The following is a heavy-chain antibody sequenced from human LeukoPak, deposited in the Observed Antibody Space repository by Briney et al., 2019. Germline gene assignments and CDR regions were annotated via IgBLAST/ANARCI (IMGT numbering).Heavy chain of an antibody. D-gene: IGHD6-25*01. CDR2: IYHSGST. Sequence: SETLSLTCAVSGYSISSGYYWGWIRQLPGKGLEWIGSIYHSGSTYYNPSLKSRVTISVDTSKNQFSLKLSSVTAADTAVYYCARRWGGSGTWFDPWGQGTLVTVSS. CDR3: ARRWGGSGTWFDP. V-gene: IGHV4-38-2*01. J-gene: IGHJ5*02. CDR1: GYSISSGYY.